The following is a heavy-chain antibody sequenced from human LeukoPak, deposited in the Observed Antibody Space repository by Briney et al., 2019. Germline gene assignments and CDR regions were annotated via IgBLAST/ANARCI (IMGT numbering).Heavy chain of an antibody. CDR2: IYYSGST. Sequence: SQTLSLTCTVSGGSISSGGYYWSWIRQHPGKGLEWIGYIYYSGSTNYNPSLKSRVTISVDTSKNQFSLKLSSVTAADTAVYYCASVLAAAGKIDYWGQGTLVTVSS. CDR1: GGSISSGGYY. D-gene: IGHD6-13*01. V-gene: IGHV4-31*03. CDR3: ASVLAAAGKIDY. J-gene: IGHJ4*02.